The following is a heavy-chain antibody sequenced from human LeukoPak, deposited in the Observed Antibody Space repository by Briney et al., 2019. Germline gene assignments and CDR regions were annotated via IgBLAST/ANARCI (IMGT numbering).Heavy chain of an antibody. D-gene: IGHD3-3*01. CDR3: ARLGDFWSMFDY. J-gene: IGHJ4*02. CDR2: IYPGDSDT. Sequence: GESLKISCKGSGYTFHSYWIAWVRQMPGKGLEGMGIIYPGDSDTRYSPSFQGQVTISADKSISTAYLQWSSLKASDTAMYYCARLGDFWSMFDYWGQGTLVTVSS. V-gene: IGHV5-51*01. CDR1: GYTFHSYW.